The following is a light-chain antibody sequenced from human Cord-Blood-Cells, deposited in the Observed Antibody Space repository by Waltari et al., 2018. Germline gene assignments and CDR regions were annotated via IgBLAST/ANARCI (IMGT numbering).Light chain of an antibody. Sequence: EIVKTQSPATLSVSPGERATLSCRASQRVSSNLAWYQQKPGQAPRLLIYGASTRATGIPARFSGSGSGTEFTLTISSLQSEDFAVYYCQQYNNWPPWTFGQGTKVEIK. CDR3: QQYNNWPPWT. V-gene: IGKV3-15*01. J-gene: IGKJ1*01. CDR2: GAS. CDR1: QRVSSN.